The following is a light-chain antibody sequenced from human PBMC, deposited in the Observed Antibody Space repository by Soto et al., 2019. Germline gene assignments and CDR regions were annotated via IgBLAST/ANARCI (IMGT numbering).Light chain of an antibody. CDR3: QQYNSYPLT. CDR2: AAC. J-gene: IGKJ4*01. Sequence: AIQVTQSPSSLSASVRDRVTITCRASQGIRNDLGWYRQKPGKAPRLLIYAACSLQSGVPLRFSGSGAGTDFTLTINSLQPEDFATSYCQQYNSYPLTFGGGSKVEIK. CDR1: QGIRND. V-gene: IGKV1-6*02.